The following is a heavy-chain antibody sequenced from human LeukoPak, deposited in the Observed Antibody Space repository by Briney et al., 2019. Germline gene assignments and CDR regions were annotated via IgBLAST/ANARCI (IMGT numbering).Heavy chain of an antibody. CDR3: ARSRAFSSGAFDP. Sequence: SETLSLTCTVSGASVSSASYWSWIRQPPGKGVEWIAHIYNGVNTNYNPSLKSRVTISVDTSKNQFSLRLNSVTAADTAVYYCARSRAFSSGAFDPWGQGSLVTVSS. D-gene: IGHD3-22*01. CDR2: IYNGVNT. J-gene: IGHJ5*02. V-gene: IGHV4-61*01. CDR1: GASVSSASY.